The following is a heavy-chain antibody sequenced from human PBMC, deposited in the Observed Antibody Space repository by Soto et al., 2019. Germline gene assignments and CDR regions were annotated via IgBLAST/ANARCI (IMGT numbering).Heavy chain of an antibody. CDR3: ARAELVRGVTFDY. CDR2: IIPILGIA. D-gene: IGHD3-10*01. Sequence: QVQLVQSGAEVKKPESSVKVSCKASGGTFSSYTISWVRQAPGQGLEWMGRIIPILGIANYAQKFQGRVTITADKFTSTAYMELSSLRSEDTAVYYCARAELVRGVTFDYWGQGTLVTVSS. CDR1: GGTFSSYT. J-gene: IGHJ4*02. V-gene: IGHV1-69*02.